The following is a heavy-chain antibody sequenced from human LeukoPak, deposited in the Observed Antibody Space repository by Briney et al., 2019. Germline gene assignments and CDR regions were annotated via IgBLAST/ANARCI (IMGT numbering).Heavy chain of an antibody. Sequence: SETLSLTCTVSGGSISSGDYYWSWIRQPPGKGLEWIGYIYYSGSTYYNPSLKSRVTISVDTSKNQFSLKLSSVTAADTAVYYCARILLWFGEFSNWFDPWGQGTLVTVSS. J-gene: IGHJ5*02. D-gene: IGHD3-10*01. CDR1: GGSISSGDYY. CDR2: IYYSGST. CDR3: ARILLWFGEFSNWFDP. V-gene: IGHV4-30-4*01.